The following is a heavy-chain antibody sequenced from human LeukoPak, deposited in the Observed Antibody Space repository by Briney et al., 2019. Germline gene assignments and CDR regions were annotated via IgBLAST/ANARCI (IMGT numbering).Heavy chain of an antibody. CDR1: GGSISSRSYY. D-gene: IGHD2-15*01. CDR2: IYYSGST. Sequence: SETLSLTCTVSGGSISSRSYYWGWIRQPPGKGLEWIGSIYYSGSTYYNPSLKSRVTISVDTSKNQFSLKLSSVTAADTAVYYCARPRFDCSGGSCYESIDYWGQGTLVTVSS. J-gene: IGHJ4*02. CDR3: ARPRFDCSGGSCYESIDY. V-gene: IGHV4-39*01.